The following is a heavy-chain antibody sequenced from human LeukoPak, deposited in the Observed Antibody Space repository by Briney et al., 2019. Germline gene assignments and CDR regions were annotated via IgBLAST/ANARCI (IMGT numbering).Heavy chain of an antibody. CDR3: VRSLRSADF. Sequence: WGSLRLSCEASGFTFSNYWMHWVRQPPGKGLMWVSQISTDGSQTFYADSVKGRFTISRDNAQNTLFLQMDSLRPEDTAVYYCVRSLRSADFWGQGTLVTVSS. CDR1: GFTFSNYW. CDR2: ISTDGSQT. V-gene: IGHV3-74*01. J-gene: IGHJ4*02.